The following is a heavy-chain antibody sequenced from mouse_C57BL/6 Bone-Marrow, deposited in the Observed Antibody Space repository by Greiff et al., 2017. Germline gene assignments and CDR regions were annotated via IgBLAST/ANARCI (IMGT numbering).Heavy chain of an antibody. CDR3: ASWGSYYGSSHTYFDD. CDR1: GYTFTSYW. Sequence: VQLQQPGAELVRPGSSVKLSCKASGYTFTSYWMPWVKQRPIQGLEWIGNIDPSDSETHYNKKFKDKATLTVDKSSSTAYMQLSSLTSEDSAVYYCASWGSYYGSSHTYFDDWGQGTTLTVSS. D-gene: IGHD1-1*01. J-gene: IGHJ2*01. CDR2: IDPSDSET. V-gene: IGHV1-52*01.